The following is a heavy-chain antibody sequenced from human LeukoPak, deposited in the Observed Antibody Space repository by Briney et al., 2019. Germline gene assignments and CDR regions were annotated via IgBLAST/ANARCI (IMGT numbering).Heavy chain of an antibody. D-gene: IGHD2-2*01. CDR1: GGSFSGYY. CDR2: INHSGST. V-gene: IGHV4-34*01. J-gene: IGHJ6*02. Sequence: SETLSLTCAVYGGSFSGYYWSWIRQPPGKGLEWIGEINHSGSTNYNPSLKSRVTISVDTSKNQFSLKLSSVTAADTAVYYCARNQLLWNNYYYTVWTSGAKGPRSPSP. CDR3: ARNQLLWNNYYYTVWTS.